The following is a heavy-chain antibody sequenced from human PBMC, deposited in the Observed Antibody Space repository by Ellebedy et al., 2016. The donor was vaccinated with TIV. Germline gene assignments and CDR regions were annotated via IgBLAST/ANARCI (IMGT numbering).Heavy chain of an antibody. CDR1: GYSFTTYA. CDR2: INAGNGNT. V-gene: IGHV1-3*01. Sequence: AASVKVSCKASGYSFTTYAMHWVRQAPGQRLEWMGWINAGNGNTKYSQKFQGRVTMTRDTSTSTVYMELSSLRSEDTALYYCARDKDILTGFLCYWGQGTLVTVSS. D-gene: IGHD3-9*01. CDR3: ARDKDILTGFLCY. J-gene: IGHJ4*02.